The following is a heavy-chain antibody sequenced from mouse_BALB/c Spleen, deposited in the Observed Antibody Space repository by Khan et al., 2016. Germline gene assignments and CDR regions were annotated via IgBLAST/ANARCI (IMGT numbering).Heavy chain of an antibody. Sequence: EVQLQESGPELVKPGASVKMSCKASGYTFTSYVMHWGKQKPGQGHEWSGYINPYNDGTKYNEKFKGKATLTSDKSSSTAYMELICLTSADSAVYYCARSLYREAMDYWGQGTSVTVSS. CDR1: GYTFTSYV. D-gene: IGHD1-1*01. V-gene: IGHV1S136*01. CDR3: ARSLYREAMDY. CDR2: INPYNDGT. J-gene: IGHJ4*01.